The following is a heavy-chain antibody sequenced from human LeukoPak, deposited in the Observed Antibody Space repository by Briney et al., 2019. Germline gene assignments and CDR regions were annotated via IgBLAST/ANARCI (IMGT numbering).Heavy chain of an antibody. Sequence: GRSLRLSCAASGFTFDDYAMHWVRQAPGKGLEWVSGISWNSGSIGYADSVKGRFTISRDNAKNSLYLQMNSLRAEDTALHYCAKDTPLDDWGQGTLVTVSS. CDR1: GFTFDDYA. CDR3: AKDTPLDD. J-gene: IGHJ4*02. CDR2: ISWNSGSI. V-gene: IGHV3-9*01.